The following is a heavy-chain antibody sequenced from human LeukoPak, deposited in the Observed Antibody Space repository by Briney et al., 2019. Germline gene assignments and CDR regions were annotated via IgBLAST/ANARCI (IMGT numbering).Heavy chain of an antibody. CDR3: ARDIAMTGFQDY. CDR2: INLNSGGT. D-gene: IGHD6-19*01. CDR1: GYTFTGYY. J-gene: IGHJ4*02. V-gene: IGHV1-2*06. Sequence: ASVKVSCKASGYTFTGYYMHWVRQARGQGSEWMGRINLNSGGTNYARKFQGRVTMTRLTSISTTCMELSKLTSDDTAMYYSARDIAMTGFQDYWGQGTLVTVSS.